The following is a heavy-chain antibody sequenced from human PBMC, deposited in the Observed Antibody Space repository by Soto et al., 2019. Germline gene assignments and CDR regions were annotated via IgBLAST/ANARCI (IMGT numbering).Heavy chain of an antibody. D-gene: IGHD3-10*01. CDR1: GFNFNNYG. CDR2: ISYDGNKE. V-gene: IGHV3-30*13. J-gene: IGHJ4*02. CDR3: ARDSDARMIRELITEDLDF. Sequence: QVQLVESGGGVVQPGRSLRLSCTASGFNFNNYGMHWVRQAPGKGLEWVAVISYDGNKEYYADSVKGRFTISRDSSKNRLELKVNSLRVADTPVYFCARDSDARMIRELITEDLDFWGKGILVTVHS.